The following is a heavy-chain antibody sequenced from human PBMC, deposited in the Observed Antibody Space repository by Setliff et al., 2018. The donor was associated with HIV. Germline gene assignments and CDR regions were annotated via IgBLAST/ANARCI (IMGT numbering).Heavy chain of an antibody. CDR3: ARLRRSSGWSFDY. CDR1: GGSFSGFY. CDR2: INHSGST. V-gene: IGHV4-34*01. D-gene: IGHD6-19*01. Sequence: SETLSLTCAVYGGSFSGFYWSWIRQPPGKGLEWIGEINHSGSTTYNPSLKSRVTISVDTSKNHFSLKLTSVTAADSTVYYCARLRRSSGWSFDYWVRETLLVTVSS. J-gene: IGHJ4*03.